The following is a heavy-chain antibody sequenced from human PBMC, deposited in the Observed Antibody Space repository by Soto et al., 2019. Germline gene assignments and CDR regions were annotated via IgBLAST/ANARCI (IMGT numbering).Heavy chain of an antibody. V-gene: IGHV4-61*01. CDR1: GGSVSSGSYY. CDR3: ARASGYDLGYYYYGMDV. J-gene: IGHJ6*02. D-gene: IGHD5-12*01. Sequence: LSLTCTVSGGSVSSGSYYWSWIRQPPGKGLEWIGYIYYSGSTNYNPSLKSRVTISVDTSKNQFSLKLSSVTAADTAVYYCARASGYDLGYYYYGMDVWGQGTTVTVSS. CDR2: IYYSGST.